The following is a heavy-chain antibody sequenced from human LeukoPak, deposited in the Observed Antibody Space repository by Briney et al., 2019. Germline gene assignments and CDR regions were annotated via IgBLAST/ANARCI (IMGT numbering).Heavy chain of an antibody. V-gene: IGHV5-51*01. Sequence: GESLKISCKGSGYCFTTYWIGWVRQMPGKGLEWMGIIYPGDSETKYSPSFQGQVTISADKSINTAYLQWSSLKASDTATYCCARRAADSSSLGYWGQGTLVTVSS. CDR1: GYCFTTYW. J-gene: IGHJ4*02. CDR3: ARRAADSSSLGY. CDR2: IYPGDSET. D-gene: IGHD6-6*01.